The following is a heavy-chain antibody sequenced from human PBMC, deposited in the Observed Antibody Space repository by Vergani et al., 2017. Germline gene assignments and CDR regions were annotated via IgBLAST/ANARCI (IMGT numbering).Heavy chain of an antibody. D-gene: IGHD6-13*01. Sequence: QITLKESGPTLVKPTQTLTLTCTFSGFPLSTSGVGVGWIRQPPGKALEWLALIYWDDDKRYSPSLKSRLTITKDTSKNQVVLTMTNMDPVDTATYYCAHRRWGSSWRNDAFDIWGQGTMVTVSS. J-gene: IGHJ3*02. V-gene: IGHV2-5*02. CDR3: AHRRWGSSWRNDAFDI. CDR1: GFPLSTSGVG. CDR2: IYWDDDK.